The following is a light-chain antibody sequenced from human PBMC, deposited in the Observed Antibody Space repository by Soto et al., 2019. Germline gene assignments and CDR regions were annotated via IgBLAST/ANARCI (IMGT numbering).Light chain of an antibody. CDR2: GAS. CDR3: QHYNNWST. Sequence: EIVMTQSPATLSVSPGERATLSCRASQSVSSNLAWYQQNPGQAPRLLIYGASTRATGIPARFSGSGSGTEFTLTISSLQSEDFAVYYCQHYNNWSTFGQGTRLEIK. CDR1: QSVSSN. J-gene: IGKJ5*01. V-gene: IGKV3-15*01.